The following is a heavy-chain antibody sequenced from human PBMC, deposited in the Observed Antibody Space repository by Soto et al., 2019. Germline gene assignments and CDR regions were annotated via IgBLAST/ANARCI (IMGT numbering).Heavy chain of an antibody. CDR3: ARAGPYYDFWSGYFDAFDI. Sequence: GGSLRLSCAASGFTFSSYEMNWVRQAPGKGLEWVSYISSSGSTIYYADSVKGRFTISRDNAKNSLYLQMNSLRAEDTAVYYCARAGPYYDFWSGYFDAFDIWGQGTMVTVSS. J-gene: IGHJ3*02. V-gene: IGHV3-48*03. CDR2: ISSSGSTI. CDR1: GFTFSSYE. D-gene: IGHD3-3*01.